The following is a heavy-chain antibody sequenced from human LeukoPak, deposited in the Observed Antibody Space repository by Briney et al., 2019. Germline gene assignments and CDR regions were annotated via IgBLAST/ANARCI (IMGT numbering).Heavy chain of an antibody. J-gene: IGHJ4*02. Sequence: GGSLRLSCAASGFTFSSYAMHWVRQAPGKGLEWVAVIWYDGSNKYYADSVKGRFTISRDNSKNTLYLQMNSLRAEDTAVYYCAKSVTVAGFFDYWGQGTLVTVSS. CDR1: GFTFSSYA. V-gene: IGHV3-30*02. CDR3: AKSVTVAGFFDY. CDR2: IWYDGSNK. D-gene: IGHD6-19*01.